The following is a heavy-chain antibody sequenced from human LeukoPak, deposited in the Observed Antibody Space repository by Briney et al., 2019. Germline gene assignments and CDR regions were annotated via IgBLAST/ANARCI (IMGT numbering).Heavy chain of an antibody. J-gene: IGHJ4*02. D-gene: IGHD6-19*01. CDR1: GFTFSSYG. CDR2: ISYDGSNK. V-gene: IGHV3-30*18. CDR3: AKTSIAVAGPHYFDY. Sequence: GGSLRLSCAASGFTFSSYGMHWVRQAPGKGLEGVAVISYDGSNKYYADSVKGRFTISRDNSKNTLYLQMNSLRAEDTAVYYCAKTSIAVAGPHYFDYWGQGTLVTVSS.